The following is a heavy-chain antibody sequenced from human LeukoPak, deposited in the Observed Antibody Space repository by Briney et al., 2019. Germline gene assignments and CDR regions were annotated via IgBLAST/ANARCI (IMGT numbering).Heavy chain of an antibody. Sequence: GGSLRLSCAASGFIVSSNYMTWVRQAPGEGLEWVSVIHNDGSTYYTDSVKGRFTISRDNSKNTLHLQMNSLRVEDTAVYYCAALARDYWGQGTLVTVSS. CDR3: AALARDY. D-gene: IGHD3-3*02. CDR1: GFIVSSNY. CDR2: IHNDGST. J-gene: IGHJ4*02. V-gene: IGHV3-53*01.